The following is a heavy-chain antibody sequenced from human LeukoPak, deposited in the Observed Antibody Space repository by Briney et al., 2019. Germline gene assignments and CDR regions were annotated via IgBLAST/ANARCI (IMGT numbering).Heavy chain of an antibody. V-gene: IGHV1-18*01. CDR2: ISAYNGNT. J-gene: IGHJ5*02. D-gene: IGHD6-13*01. Sequence: ASVKVSCKASGYTFTSYGISWVRQAPGQGLEWMGWISAYNGNTNYAQKLQGRVTMTTDTSTSTAYMELRSLRSDGTAVYYCARHTVSSSWHHFDPWGQGTLVTVSS. CDR3: ARHTVSSSWHHFDP. CDR1: GYTFTSYG.